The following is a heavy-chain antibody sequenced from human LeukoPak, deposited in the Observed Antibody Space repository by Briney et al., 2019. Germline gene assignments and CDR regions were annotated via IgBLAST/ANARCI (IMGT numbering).Heavy chain of an antibody. D-gene: IGHD3-3*01. CDR2: IIPIFGTA. J-gene: IGHJ5*02. V-gene: IGHV1-69*05. CDR3: ARDPPIWSGYYNYWWFDP. CDR1: GYPFTSYD. Sequence: KPGASVKVSCKASGYPFTSYDISWVRQATGQGLEWMGRIIPIFGTANYAQKFQGRVTITTDESTSTAYMELSSLRSEDTAVYYCARDPPIWSGYYNYWWFDPWGQGTLVTVSS.